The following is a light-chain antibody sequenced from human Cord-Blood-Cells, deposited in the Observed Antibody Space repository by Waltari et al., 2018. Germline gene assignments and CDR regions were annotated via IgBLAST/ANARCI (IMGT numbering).Light chain of an antibody. V-gene: IGKV3-20*01. J-gene: IGKJ1*01. CDR2: GAS. CDR3: QQYGSSPWT. Sequence: EIGLTQSPGTLSLSPGERATLSCRASQSVSSSYLAWYQQKPGQAPRLLIYGASSRATGIPDRFSGSGSGTDFTLTISRLEPEDFAVYYCQQYGSSPWTFGQWTKVEIK. CDR1: QSVSSSY.